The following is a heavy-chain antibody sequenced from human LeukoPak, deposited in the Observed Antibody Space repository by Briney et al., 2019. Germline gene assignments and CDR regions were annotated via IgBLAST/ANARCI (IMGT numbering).Heavy chain of an antibody. V-gene: IGHV3-23*01. J-gene: IGHJ4*02. CDR2: ISGSGGST. Sequence: GGSLRLSCVASGFIFTNHAMSWVRQAPGKGLEWVSAISGSGGSTYYADSVKGRFTISRDNSKNTLYLQMNSLRAEDTAVYYCAKERGSSSWSDYWGQGTLVTVSS. D-gene: IGHD6-13*01. CDR1: GFIFTNHA. CDR3: AKERGSSSWSDY.